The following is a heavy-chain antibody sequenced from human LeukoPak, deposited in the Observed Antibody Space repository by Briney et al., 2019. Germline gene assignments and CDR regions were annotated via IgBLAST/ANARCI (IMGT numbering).Heavy chain of an antibody. CDR1: GGSINDYY. CDR3: ARTPKTVKNYYYMDV. V-gene: IGHV4-59*01. D-gene: IGHD4-17*01. J-gene: IGHJ6*03. CDR2: ISYSGST. Sequence: SETLSLTCTVSGGSINDYYWTWIRQPPGKGLEWLGYISYSGSTSYIPSLKSRVTISVDTSKNQFSLKVSSVTAADTAVYYCARTPKTVKNYYYMDVWGKGTTVTISS.